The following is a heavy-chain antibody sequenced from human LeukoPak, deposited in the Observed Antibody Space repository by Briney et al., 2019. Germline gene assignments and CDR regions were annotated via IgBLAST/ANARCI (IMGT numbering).Heavy chain of an antibody. CDR1: GYTLTELS. V-gene: IGHV1-24*01. Sequence: GASVKVSCKVSGYTLTELSMHWVRQAPGKGLEWMGGFDPEDGETIYAQKFQGRVTMTEDTSTDTAYMELSSLRSEDTAVYYCATLQPADDYVWGTHRRGFDYWGQGTLVTVSS. D-gene: IGHD3-16*01. CDR3: ATLQPADDYVWGTHRRGFDY. CDR2: FDPEDGET. J-gene: IGHJ4*02.